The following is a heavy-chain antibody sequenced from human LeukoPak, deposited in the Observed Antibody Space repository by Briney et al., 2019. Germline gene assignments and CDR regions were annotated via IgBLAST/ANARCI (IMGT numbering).Heavy chain of an antibody. D-gene: IGHD3-3*01. J-gene: IGHJ6*02. CDR3: AASRTFWSGYSYYYGMDV. Sequence: SVKVSCKAPGYTFTSYAMNWVRQAPGQGLEWMGGIIPIFGTANYAQKFQGRITITADESTSTAYMELSSLRSEDTAVYYCAASRTFWSGYSYYYGMDVWGQGTTVTVSS. V-gene: IGHV1-69*13. CDR2: IIPIFGTA. CDR1: GYTFTSYA.